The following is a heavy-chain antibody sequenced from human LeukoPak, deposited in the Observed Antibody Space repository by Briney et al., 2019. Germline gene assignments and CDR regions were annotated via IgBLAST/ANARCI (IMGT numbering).Heavy chain of an antibody. D-gene: IGHD3-9*01. V-gene: IGHV4-39*01. CDR3: ARLRYDILTGCFDY. Sequence: SETLSLTCTVSGGSIISSSYYWGWIRQPPGKGLEWIGSIYYSGRTDYNPSLKSRVTVFVDTSKNQFSLRLSSVTAADTAVYYCARLRYDILTGCFDYWGQGTLVTVSS. CDR1: GGSIISSSYY. CDR2: IYYSGRT. J-gene: IGHJ4*02.